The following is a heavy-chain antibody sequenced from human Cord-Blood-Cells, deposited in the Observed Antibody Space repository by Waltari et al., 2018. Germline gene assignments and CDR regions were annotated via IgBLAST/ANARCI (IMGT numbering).Heavy chain of an antibody. CDR2: IYHSGST. CDR1: SSSNW. V-gene: IGHV4-4*02. CDR3: ARDLGGGYYYFDY. Sequence: SSSNWWSWVRQPPGKGLEWIGEIYHSGSTNYNPSLKSRVTISVDKSKNQFSLKLSSVTAADTAVYYCARDLGGGYYYFDYWGQGTLVTVSS. D-gene: IGHD3-22*01. J-gene: IGHJ4*02.